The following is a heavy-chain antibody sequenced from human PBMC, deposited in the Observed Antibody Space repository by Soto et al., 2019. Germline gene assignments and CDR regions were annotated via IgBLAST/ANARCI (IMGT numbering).Heavy chain of an antibody. CDR1: GGSISSYY. D-gene: IGHD3-22*01. V-gene: IGHV4-59*01. J-gene: IGHJ3*02. Sequence: SETLSLTCTVSGGSISSYYWSWIRQPPGKGLEWIGYIYYSGSTNYNPSLKSRVTISVDTCKNQFSLKLSSVTAADTAVYYCATGGIVVVRDAFDIWGQGTMVTVSS. CDR2: IYYSGST. CDR3: ATGGIVVVRDAFDI.